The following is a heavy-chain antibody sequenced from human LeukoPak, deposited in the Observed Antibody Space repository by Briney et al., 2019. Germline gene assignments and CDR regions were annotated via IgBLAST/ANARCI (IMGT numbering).Heavy chain of an antibody. CDR3: ARDSSSWYDPNWYFDL. CDR2: IYHSGST. D-gene: IGHD6-13*01. J-gene: IGHJ2*01. CDR1: GGSISSGGYS. V-gene: IGHV4-30-2*01. Sequence: PSETLSLTCAVSGGSISSGGYSWSWIRQPPGKGLEWIGYIYHSGSTYYNPSLKSRVTISVDRSKNQFSLKLSSVTAADTAVYYCARDSSSWYDPNWYFDLWGRGTLVTVSS.